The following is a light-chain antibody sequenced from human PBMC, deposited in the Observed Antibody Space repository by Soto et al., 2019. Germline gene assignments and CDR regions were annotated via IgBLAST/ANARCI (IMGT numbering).Light chain of an antibody. CDR1: QTIRSNY. CDR2: GAS. Sequence: ETVLTQSPGTLSLSPGERATLSCRASQTIRSNYLAWYRQTPGQAPRLLIYGASNRATGIADRFSGSGSGTDFTLILSRLEPEDFALYYCQQYGSSPCTFGQGTKVEI. CDR3: QQYGSSPCT. V-gene: IGKV3-20*01. J-gene: IGKJ1*01.